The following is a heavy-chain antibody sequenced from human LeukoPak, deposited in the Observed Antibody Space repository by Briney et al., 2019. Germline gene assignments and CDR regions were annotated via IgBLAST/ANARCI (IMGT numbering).Heavy chain of an antibody. Sequence: GGSLRLSCAASGFTFSSYAMHWVRQAPGKGLEWVAVISYDGSNKYYADSVKGRVTISRDNSKNTLYLQMNSLRAEDTAVYYCASHYYWGQGTLVTVSS. V-gene: IGHV3-30*01. J-gene: IGHJ4*02. CDR1: GFTFSSYA. CDR3: ASHYY. CDR2: ISYDGSNK.